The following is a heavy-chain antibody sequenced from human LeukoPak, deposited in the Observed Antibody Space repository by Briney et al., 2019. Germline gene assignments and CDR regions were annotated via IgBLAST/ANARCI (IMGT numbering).Heavy chain of an antibody. CDR2: INHSGST. D-gene: IGHD3-3*01. CDR1: GGSFSGYY. Sequence: SETLSLTCAVYGGSFSGYYWSWIRQPPGKGLEWIGEINHSGSTNYNPSLKSRVTISVDTSKNQFSLKLSSVTAADTAVYYCARDNGRTITIFAVVIGRHNWFDPWGQGTLVTVSS. CDR3: ARDNGRTITIFAVVIGRHNWFDP. J-gene: IGHJ5*02. V-gene: IGHV4-34*01.